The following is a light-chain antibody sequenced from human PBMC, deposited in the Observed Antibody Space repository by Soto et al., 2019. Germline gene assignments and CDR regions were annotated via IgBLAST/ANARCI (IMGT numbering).Light chain of an antibody. V-gene: IGKV1-9*01. CDR3: QEYDNWPPEGP. Sequence: IQLTQSPSSLSASVGDRVTITCRASQAISSYLAWYQQKPGKAPNLLIYAASTLQSGVPSRFSGSGSGTEFTLTISSLQSEDVAVYFCQEYDNWPPEGPFGQGTKVEI. J-gene: IGKJ1*01. CDR1: QAISSY. CDR2: AAS.